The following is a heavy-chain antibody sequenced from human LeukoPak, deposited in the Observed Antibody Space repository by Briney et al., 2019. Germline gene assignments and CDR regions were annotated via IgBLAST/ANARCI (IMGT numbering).Heavy chain of an antibody. V-gene: IGHV3-7*01. Sequence: GGSLRLSCAASGFTFSSYWMSWVRQAPGKGLEWVANIKQDGSEKYYVDSVKGRFTISRDNAKNSLYLQMNSLRAEDTAVYYCARDRVLLWFGEYGYFDYWGQGTLVTVSS. D-gene: IGHD3-10*01. J-gene: IGHJ4*02. CDR3: ARDRVLLWFGEYGYFDY. CDR1: GFTFSSYW. CDR2: IKQDGSEK.